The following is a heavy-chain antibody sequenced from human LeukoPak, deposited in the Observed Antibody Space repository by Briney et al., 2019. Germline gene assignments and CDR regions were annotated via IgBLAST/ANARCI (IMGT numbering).Heavy chain of an antibody. V-gene: IGHV4-4*07. CDR2: IYTSGST. Sequence: SETLSLTCTVAGGSISSYYWSWIRQPAGKGLEWIGRIYTSGSTNYNPSLKSRVTMSVDTSKHQFSLKLSSVTAADTAVYYCARCDWGSTGYYFDYWGQGTLVTVSS. J-gene: IGHJ4*02. CDR3: ARCDWGSTGYYFDY. CDR1: GGSISSYY. D-gene: IGHD7-27*01.